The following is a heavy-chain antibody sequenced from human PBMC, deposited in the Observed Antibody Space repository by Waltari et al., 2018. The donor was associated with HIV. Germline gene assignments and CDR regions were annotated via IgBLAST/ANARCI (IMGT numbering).Heavy chain of an antibody. CDR2: ISRNGDTK. V-gene: IGHV3-9*01. CDR3: ANSDGYYGGGTGAFDI. CDR1: EFMFDCFD. Sequence: QMVQSGGGLAQPGKSLRLSCSASEFMFDCFDMPWVRQAPGKGLEWVSGISRNGDTKTYAAPVKGRFAISRDNALSFLYLQMNSLRPEDTALYFCANSDGYYGGGTGAFDIWGQGTMVIVSS. D-gene: IGHD2-21*01. J-gene: IGHJ3*02.